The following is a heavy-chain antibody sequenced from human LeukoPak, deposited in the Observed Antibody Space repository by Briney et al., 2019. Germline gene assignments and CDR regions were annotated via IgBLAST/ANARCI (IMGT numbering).Heavy chain of an antibody. V-gene: IGHV4-34*01. Sequence: SETLSLTCAVYGGSFSGYYWSWIRQPPGKGLEWIGEINHSGSTNYNPSLKSRVTISVDTSKNQFSLKLSSVTAADTAVYYCARCLVSSTSCHGYAYWGQGTLVTVSS. CDR2: INHSGST. CDR1: GGSFSGYY. D-gene: IGHD2-2*01. J-gene: IGHJ4*02. CDR3: ARCLVSSTSCHGYAY.